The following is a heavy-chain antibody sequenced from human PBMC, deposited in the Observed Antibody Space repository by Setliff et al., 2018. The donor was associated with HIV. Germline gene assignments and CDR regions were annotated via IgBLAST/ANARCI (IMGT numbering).Heavy chain of an antibody. CDR1: GGSFSGYY. D-gene: IGHD6-6*01. J-gene: IGHJ3*02. Sequence: NPSETLSLTCAVYGGSFSGYYWSWIRQPPGKGLEWIGEINHRGSTNYNPSLKSRVTISVDTSKNQFSVRLSSVTAADTAVYYCARGYEGSSPGGAFDIWGLGTMVTVSS. V-gene: IGHV4-34*01. CDR3: ARGYEGSSPGGAFDI. CDR2: INHRGST.